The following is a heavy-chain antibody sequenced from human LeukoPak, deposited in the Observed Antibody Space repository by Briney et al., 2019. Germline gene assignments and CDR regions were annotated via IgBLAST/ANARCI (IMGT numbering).Heavy chain of an antibody. CDR3: ARDKVYYGSGSYYKPRSQPFDY. CDR2: ISAYNGNT. CDR1: GYTFTSYG. D-gene: IGHD3-10*01. Sequence: ASVTVSCKASGYTFTSYGISWVRQAPGQGLEWMGWISAYNGNTNYAQKLQGRVTMTTDTSTSTAYMELRSLRSDDTAVYYCARDKVYYGSGSYYKPRSQPFDYWGQGTLVTVSS. V-gene: IGHV1-18*01. J-gene: IGHJ4*02.